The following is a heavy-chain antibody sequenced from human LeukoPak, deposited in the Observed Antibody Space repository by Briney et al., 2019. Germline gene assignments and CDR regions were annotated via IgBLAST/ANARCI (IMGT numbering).Heavy chain of an antibody. CDR3: ARAPYSGSYSDAFDI. D-gene: IGHD1-26*01. Sequence: SETLSLTCTVSGGSISSGSYYWSWIRQPAGKGLEWIGYIYYSGSTNYNPSLKSRVTISVDTSKNQFSLKLSSVTAADTAVYYCARAPYSGSYSDAFDIWGQGTMVTVSS. CDR2: IYYSGST. CDR1: GGSISSGSYY. V-gene: IGHV4-61*10. J-gene: IGHJ3*02.